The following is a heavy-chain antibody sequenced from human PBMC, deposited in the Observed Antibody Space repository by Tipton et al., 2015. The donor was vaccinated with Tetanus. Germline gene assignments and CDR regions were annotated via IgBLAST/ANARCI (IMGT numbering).Heavy chain of an antibody. J-gene: IGHJ4*02. Sequence: TLSLTCSVSGDSISSFYWSWIRQPAGKGLEWIGRIYTSGSTNYNPSLKSRVTMSVDTSKRQFSLKLNSVTAADTAVYYCARGWGSSWYYFDYWDQGILVTVSS. CDR2: IYTSGST. V-gene: IGHV4-4*07. CDR3: ARGWGSSWYYFDY. D-gene: IGHD6-13*01. CDR1: GDSISSFY.